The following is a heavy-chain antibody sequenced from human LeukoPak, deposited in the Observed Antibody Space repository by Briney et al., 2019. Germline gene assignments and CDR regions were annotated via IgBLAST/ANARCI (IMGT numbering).Heavy chain of an antibody. CDR2: IYYSGST. CDR3: ASGIQYSRYYYGMDV. D-gene: IGHD6-6*01. Sequence: SETLSLTCTVSGGSISSYYWSWIRQPPGKGLEWIGYIYYSGSTNYNPSLKSRVTISVDTSKSQFSLKLSSVTAADTAVYYCASGIQYSRYYYGMDVWGQGTTVTVSS. J-gene: IGHJ6*02. CDR1: GGSISSYY. V-gene: IGHV4-59*01.